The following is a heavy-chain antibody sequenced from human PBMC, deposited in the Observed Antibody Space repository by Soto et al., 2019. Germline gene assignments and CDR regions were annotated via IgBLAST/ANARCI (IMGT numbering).Heavy chain of an antibody. J-gene: IGHJ6*02. CDR2: IYYSGST. Sequence: SETPSLTCTVSGGSISSSSYYWGWIRQPPGKGLEWIGSIYYSGSTYYNPSLKSRVTISVDTSKNQFSLKLSSVTAADTAVYYCASRSSGWTPYYYGMDVWGQGTTVTVSS. CDR1: GGSISSSSYY. D-gene: IGHD6-19*01. CDR3: ASRSSGWTPYYYGMDV. V-gene: IGHV4-39*05.